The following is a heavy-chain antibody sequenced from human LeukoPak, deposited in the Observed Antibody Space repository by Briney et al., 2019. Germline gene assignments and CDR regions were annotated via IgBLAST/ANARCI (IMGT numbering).Heavy chain of an antibody. Sequence: ASVKVSCKASGGTFSSYAISWVRQAPGQGLECMGGIIPIFGTANYAQKFQGRVTITADESTSTAYMELSSLRSEDTAVYYCARGGTRLEWLFYWGQGTLVTVSS. CDR2: IIPIFGTA. D-gene: IGHD3-3*01. CDR1: GGTFSSYA. CDR3: ARGGTRLEWLFY. J-gene: IGHJ4*02. V-gene: IGHV1-69*13.